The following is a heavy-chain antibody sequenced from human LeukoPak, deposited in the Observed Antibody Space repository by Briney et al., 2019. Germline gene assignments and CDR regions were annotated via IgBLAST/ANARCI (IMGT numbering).Heavy chain of an antibody. V-gene: IGHV3-33*01. CDR1: GFPFSIFG. CDR2: VWHDDNQK. D-gene: IGHD1-26*01. J-gene: IGHJ3*01. CDR3: ARDGSTYTINFYQALDV. Sequence: GGSLRLSCAASGFPFSIFGMHWVRQAPGKGLEWVAVVWHDDNQKYYADSVRGRFTISKDNSKNTVYLQMSSLRAEDTATYYCARDGSTYTINFYQALDVWGQGTMVTVSS.